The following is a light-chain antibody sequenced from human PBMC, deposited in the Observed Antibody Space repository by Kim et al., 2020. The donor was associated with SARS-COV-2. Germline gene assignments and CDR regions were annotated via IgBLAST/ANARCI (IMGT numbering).Light chain of an antibody. Sequence: EIVMTQSPATLSVSPGERVTLSCRASQSVSSNLAWFQQKPGQAPRLLIYDASIRATGIPATFSGSESGTEFTLTISSLQSEDFAVYYCEQYNDWPLTFGGGTKLEI. CDR3: EQYNDWPLT. V-gene: IGKV3-15*01. CDR1: QSVSSN. J-gene: IGKJ4*01. CDR2: DAS.